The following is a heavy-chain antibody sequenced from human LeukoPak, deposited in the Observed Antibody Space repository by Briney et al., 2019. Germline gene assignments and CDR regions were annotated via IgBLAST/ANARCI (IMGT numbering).Heavy chain of an antibody. J-gene: IGHJ4*02. D-gene: IGHD1-20*01. CDR3: ARSWGYNWNDGLPPLDY. CDR2: MNPNSGNT. CDR1: GYTFTSYD. Sequence: ASVKVSCKASGYTFTSYDINWVRQATGQGLEWMGWMNPNSGNTGYAQKFQGRVTITRNTSISTAYMELSSLRSEDTAVYYCARSWGYNWNDGLPPLDYWGQGTLVTVSS. V-gene: IGHV1-8*03.